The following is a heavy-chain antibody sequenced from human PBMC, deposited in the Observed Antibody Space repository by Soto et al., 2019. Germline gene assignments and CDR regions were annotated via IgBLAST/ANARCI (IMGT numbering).Heavy chain of an antibody. D-gene: IGHD3-22*01. CDR3: ARARYYDSSGYGV. Sequence: ASETLSLTCTVSGGSISSSSYYWGWIRQPPGKGLEWIGSIYYSGSTYYNPSLKSRVTISVDTSKNQFSLKLSSVTAADTAVYYCARARYYDSSGYGVWGQGTLVTVSS. CDR1: GGSISSSSYY. J-gene: IGHJ4*02. V-gene: IGHV4-39*01. CDR2: IYYSGST.